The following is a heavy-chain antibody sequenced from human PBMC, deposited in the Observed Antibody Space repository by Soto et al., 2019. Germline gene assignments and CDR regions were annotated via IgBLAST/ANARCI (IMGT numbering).Heavy chain of an antibody. CDR3: AKQIYGGNS. CDR2: IRNKANNYAT. V-gene: IGHV3-73*02. CDR1: GITFSGSA. Sequence: EVQLVESGGGLVQPGGSLKLSCAASGITFSGSAMHWVRQASGKGLQWVARIRNKANNYATAYAASGKGRFTISRDDSENTVYLQMNSLKTEDTAIYYYAKQIYGGNSWGQGTLVTVSS. D-gene: IGHD4-17*01. J-gene: IGHJ4*02.